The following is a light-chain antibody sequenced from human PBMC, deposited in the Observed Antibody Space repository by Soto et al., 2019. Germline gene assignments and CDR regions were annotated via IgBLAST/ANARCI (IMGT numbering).Light chain of an antibody. CDR2: GNF. J-gene: IGLJ2*01. Sequence: QSVLTQPASVSGAPGQRVTISCAGGSASIGAGYDVHWYQQVPGTAPKLLIYGNFNRPSGVPDRFSGSKSGTSASLAITGLQAGDEADYYCQSYDSSLSGVVFGGGTKVTVL. CDR3: QSYDSSLSGVV. V-gene: IGLV1-40*01. CDR1: SASIGAGYD.